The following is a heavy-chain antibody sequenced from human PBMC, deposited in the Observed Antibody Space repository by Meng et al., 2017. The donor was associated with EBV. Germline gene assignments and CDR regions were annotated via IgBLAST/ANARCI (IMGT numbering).Heavy chain of an antibody. CDR2: IYHSGST. V-gene: IGHV4-4*02. J-gene: IGHJ4*02. CDR3: VRRSLDYYDSSGFDY. D-gene: IGHD3-22*01. CDR1: GGSISSSNW. Sequence: VPLAKSGPGLGKPSGTLSLTCAVSGGSISSSNWWSWVRQPPGKGLEWIGEIYHSGSTNYNPSLKSRVTISVDKSKNQFSLKLSSVTAADTAVYYCVRRSLDYYDSSGFDYWGQGTLVTVSS.